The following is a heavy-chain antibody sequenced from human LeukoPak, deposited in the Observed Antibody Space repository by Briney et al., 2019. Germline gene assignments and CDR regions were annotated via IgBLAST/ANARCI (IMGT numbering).Heavy chain of an antibody. CDR1: GFTFSGYY. CDR3: ARSRRLPAARTYYYYYMDV. V-gene: IGHV3-11*04. J-gene: IGHJ6*03. CDR2: ISGSGSTI. Sequence: GGSLRLSCAASGFTFSGYYVSWIRQAPGKGLEWVSYISGSGSTIYYADSVKGRFTISRDNAKNSLYLQMNSLRAEDTAVYYCARSRRLPAARTYYYYYMDVWGKGTTVTVSS. D-gene: IGHD2-2*01.